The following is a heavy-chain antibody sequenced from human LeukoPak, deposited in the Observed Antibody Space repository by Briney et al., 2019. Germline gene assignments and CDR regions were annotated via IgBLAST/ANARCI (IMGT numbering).Heavy chain of an antibody. D-gene: IGHD3-9*01. CDR1: GGSISSYY. V-gene: IGHV4-4*07. CDR3: ARDEAYTGYIHY. J-gene: IGHJ4*02. CDR2: IYVSGTT. Sequence: PSETLSLTCSVSGGSISSYYWSWIRQPAGKGLEWIGRIYVSGTTNYNPSLKSRITMSLDTSKNQLPLRLSSVTAADTAVYYCARDEAYTGYIHYWGQGTLITVSS.